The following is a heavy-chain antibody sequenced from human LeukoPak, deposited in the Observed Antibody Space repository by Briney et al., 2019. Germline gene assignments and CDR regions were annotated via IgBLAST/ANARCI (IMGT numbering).Heavy chain of an antibody. D-gene: IGHD3-10*02. V-gene: IGHV3-23*01. J-gene: IGHJ4*02. CDR3: GRDDDRVRGVIDY. CDR1: GFTFSSYA. Sequence: GGSLRLSCAASGFTFSSYAMNWVRQAPGKGLEWVSAVSGSGASTYYTDSVTGRFTISRDNSKNTLYLQMNSLRAEDTAVYYCGRDDDRVRGVIDYWGQGTLVTVSS. CDR2: VSGSGAST.